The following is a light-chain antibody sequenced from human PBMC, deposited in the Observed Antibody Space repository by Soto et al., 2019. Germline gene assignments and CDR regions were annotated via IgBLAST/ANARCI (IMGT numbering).Light chain of an antibody. CDR3: QHSTNFLST. J-gene: IGKJ1*01. CDR2: AAS. V-gene: IGKV3-11*01. Sequence: EIVLTQSPATLSLSPGERASLSCRASQNVTNYLAWYQQKPGQAPRLLIYAASNRATGIPARFGGSGSATDFPLTISTLDPEDFPLFYCQHSTNFLSTFGQGPKVQIK. CDR1: QNVTNY.